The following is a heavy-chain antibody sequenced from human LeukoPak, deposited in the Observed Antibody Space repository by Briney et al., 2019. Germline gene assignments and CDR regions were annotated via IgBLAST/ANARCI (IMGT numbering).Heavy chain of an antibody. CDR3: ARDRGLDLIAVAPGY. D-gene: IGHD6-19*01. V-gene: IGHV1-3*01. CDR2: INAGNGNT. CDR1: GYTFTSYA. J-gene: IGHJ4*02. Sequence: ASVKVSCKASGYTFTSYAMHWVRQAPGQRLEWMGWINAGNGNTKYSQKFQGRVTITRDTSASTAYMELSSLRSEDTAVYYCARDRGLDLIAVAPGYWGQGTLVTVSS.